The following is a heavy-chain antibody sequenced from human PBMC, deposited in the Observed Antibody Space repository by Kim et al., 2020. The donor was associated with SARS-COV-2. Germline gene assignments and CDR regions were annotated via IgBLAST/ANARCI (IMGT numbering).Heavy chain of an antibody. Sequence: RFTISRDNAKNSLYLQMTSLRAEDTAVYYCARDPYFDWLLYQNHYYGMDVWGQGTTVTVSS. CDR3: ARDPYFDWLLYQNHYYGMDV. V-gene: IGHV3-11*06. J-gene: IGHJ6*02. D-gene: IGHD3-9*01.